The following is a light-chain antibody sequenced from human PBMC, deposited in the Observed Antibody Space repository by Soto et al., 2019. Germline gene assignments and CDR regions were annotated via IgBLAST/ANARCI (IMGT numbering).Light chain of an antibody. J-gene: IGKJ1*01. CDR3: QQSYSTPQT. V-gene: IGKV1-39*01. Sequence: DIQMTQSPSSLSASVGDRVTITCRASQSISSYLNWYQQKPGKAPKLLIYAASSLQSGVPSRFSGSGSGTDFTLTISSLQPEEFATDYGQQSYSTPQTFGQGTKVDI. CDR2: AAS. CDR1: QSISSY.